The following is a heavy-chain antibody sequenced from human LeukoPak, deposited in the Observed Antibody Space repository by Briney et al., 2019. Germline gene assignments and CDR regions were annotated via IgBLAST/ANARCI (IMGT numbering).Heavy chain of an antibody. CDR1: GGSISSYY. D-gene: IGHD1-7*01. CDR2: ISDIGSI. V-gene: IGHV4-59*08. CDR3: ARHGLELELPVSYYYYGMDV. J-gene: IGHJ6*02. Sequence: PSETLSLTCTVSGGSISSYYWSWIRQPPGKGLEWVAYISDIGSINYNPSLKSRVTISVDTSKNQFSLKLSSVTAADTAVYYCARHGLELELPVSYYYYGMDVWGQGTTVTVSS.